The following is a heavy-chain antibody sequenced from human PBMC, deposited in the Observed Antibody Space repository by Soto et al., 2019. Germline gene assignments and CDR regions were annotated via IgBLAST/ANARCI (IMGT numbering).Heavy chain of an antibody. D-gene: IGHD3-16*01. CDR2: IWYDGSNK. CDR1: GFTFSSYG. Sequence: QVQLVESGGGVVQPGRSLRLSCAASGFTFSSYGMHWVRQAPGKGLEWVAVIWYDGSNKYYADSVKGRFTISRDNSKNTLYLQMNSLRAEDTAVYYCARDLGEEMATTPGVDYWGQGTLVTVSS. J-gene: IGHJ4*02. CDR3: ARDLGEEMATTPGVDY. V-gene: IGHV3-33*01.